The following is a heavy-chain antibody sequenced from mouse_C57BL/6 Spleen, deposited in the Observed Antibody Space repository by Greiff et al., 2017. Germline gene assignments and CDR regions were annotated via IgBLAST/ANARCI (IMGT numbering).Heavy chain of an antibody. V-gene: IGHV1-81*01. CDR2: IYPRSGNT. Sequence: QVQLKESGAELARPGASVKLSCKASGYTFTSYGISWVKQRTGQGLEWIGEIYPRSGNTYYNEKFKGKATLTADKSSSTAYMELRSLTSEDSAVYFCARASITTVVEAYAMDYWGQGTSVTVSS. CDR1: GYTFTSYG. D-gene: IGHD1-1*01. J-gene: IGHJ4*01. CDR3: ARASITTVVEAYAMDY.